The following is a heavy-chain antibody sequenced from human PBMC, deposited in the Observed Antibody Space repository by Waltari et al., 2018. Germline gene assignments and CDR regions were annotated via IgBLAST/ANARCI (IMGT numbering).Heavy chain of an antibody. CDR2: IYHSGTS. CDR1: GSSIRSDYY. CDR3: ARDTTGYCIGGSCSGGWFDP. V-gene: IGHV4-38-2*02. J-gene: IGHJ5*02. D-gene: IGHD2-15*01. Sequence: EQLQESGPGLVKHSATLSLSRDVSGSSIRSDYYWGLIRQPPGKGLEWIGSIYHSGTSYYNPSLKSRVSVSIDTSKNQFSLKLRSVTAADTAIYYCARDTTGYCIGGSCSGGWFDPWGQGTLVTVSS.